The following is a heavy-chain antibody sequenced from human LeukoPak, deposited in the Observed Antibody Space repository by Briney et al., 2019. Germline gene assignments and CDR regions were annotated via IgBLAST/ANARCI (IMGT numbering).Heavy chain of an antibody. CDR3: ARETRSIAVAGNYYYYYMDV. V-gene: IGHV1-69*06. D-gene: IGHD6-19*01. J-gene: IGHJ6*03. CDR2: IIPIFGTA. Sequence: SVKVSCKASGGTFSSYAISWVRQAPGQGLEWMGGIIPIFGTANYAQKFQGRVTITADKSTSTAYMELSSLRSEDTAVYYCARETRSIAVAGNYYYYYMDVWGKGTTVTVSS. CDR1: GGTFSSYA.